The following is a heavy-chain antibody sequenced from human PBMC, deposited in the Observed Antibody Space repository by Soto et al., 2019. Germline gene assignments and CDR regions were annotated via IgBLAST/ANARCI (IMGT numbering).Heavy chain of an antibody. Sequence: GGSLRLSCAASGFTFSSYAMSWVRQAPGKGLEWVSAISGSGGSTYYADSVKGRFTISRDNSKNTLYLQMNSLRAEDTAVYYCAKDESITMIVVVITTLDYWGQGTLVTVSS. D-gene: IGHD3-22*01. CDR1: GFTFSSYA. V-gene: IGHV3-23*01. CDR3: AKDESITMIVVVITTLDY. CDR2: ISGSGGST. J-gene: IGHJ4*02.